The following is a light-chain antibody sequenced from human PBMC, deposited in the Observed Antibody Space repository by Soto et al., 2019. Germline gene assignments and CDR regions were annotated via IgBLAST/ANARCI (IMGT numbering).Light chain of an antibody. V-gene: IGLV1-44*01. Sequence: QSVLTQPPSASGTPGQRVTISCSGSSSNIGSNTVNWYQQLPGTAPKLLTHTNDLRPSGVPGRFSGSKSGTSASLAISGLQSEDEADYYCAAWDDSLNGVIFGGGTQLTVL. J-gene: IGLJ2*01. CDR3: AAWDDSLNGVI. CDR2: TND. CDR1: SSNIGSNT.